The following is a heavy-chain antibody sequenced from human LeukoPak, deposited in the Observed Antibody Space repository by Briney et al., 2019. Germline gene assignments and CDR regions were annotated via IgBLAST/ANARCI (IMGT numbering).Heavy chain of an antibody. J-gene: IGHJ4*02. V-gene: IGHV3-23*01. CDR2: ISGSGGST. CDR1: GGSISTYY. Sequence: ETLSLTCTVSGGSISTYYWSWIRQPPGKGLEWVSAISGSGGSTYYADSVKGRFTISRDNSKNTLYLQMNSLRAEDTAVYYCAKGANSFDYWGQGTLVTVSS. D-gene: IGHD4/OR15-4a*01. CDR3: AKGANSFDY.